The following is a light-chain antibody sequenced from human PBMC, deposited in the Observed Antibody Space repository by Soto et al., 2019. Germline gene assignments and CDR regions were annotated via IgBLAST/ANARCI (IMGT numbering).Light chain of an antibody. CDR1: QSISSW. J-gene: IGKJ5*01. CDR2: AAS. V-gene: IGKV1-39*01. Sequence: DIPTTRSPSTVSASVGERVPIPCRASQSISSWLAWYQQKPGKAPKLLIYAASSLQSGVPSRFSGSGSGTDFTLTISSLLHDDFAAYYLQQRYSTLFTFGQGTLLDI. CDR3: QQRYSTLFT.